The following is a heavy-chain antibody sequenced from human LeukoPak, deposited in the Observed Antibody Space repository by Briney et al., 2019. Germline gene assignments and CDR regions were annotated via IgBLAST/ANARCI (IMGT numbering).Heavy chain of an antibody. Sequence: ASETLSLTCAVYGGSFSGYYWSWIRQPPGKGLEWIGEINHSGSTYYNPSLKSRVTISVDTSKNQFSLKLSSVSAADTAVYYCARDLGGRRLWLNWFDPWGQGTLVTVSS. J-gene: IGHJ5*02. CDR3: ARDLGGRRLWLNWFDP. CDR2: INHSGST. V-gene: IGHV4-34*01. CDR1: GGSFSGYY. D-gene: IGHD5-18*01.